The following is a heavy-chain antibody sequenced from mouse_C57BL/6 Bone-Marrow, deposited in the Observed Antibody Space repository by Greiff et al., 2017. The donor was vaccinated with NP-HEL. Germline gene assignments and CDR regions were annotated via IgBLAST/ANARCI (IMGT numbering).Heavy chain of an antibody. CDR2: ISDGGSYT. D-gene: IGHD2-3*01. V-gene: IGHV5-4*01. CDR1: GFTFSSYA. CDR3: ARESYDGYTWFAY. J-gene: IGHJ3*01. Sequence: VQLKESGGGLVKPGGSLKLSCAASGFTFSSYAMSWVRQTPEKRLEWVATISDGGSYTYYPDNVKGRFTISRDNAKNNLYLQMSHLKSEDTAMYYCARESYDGYTWFAYWGQGTLVTVSA.